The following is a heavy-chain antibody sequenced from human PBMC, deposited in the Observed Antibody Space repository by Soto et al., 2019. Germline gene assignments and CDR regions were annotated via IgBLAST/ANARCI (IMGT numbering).Heavy chain of an antibody. Sequence: QVQLVQSGPEVKKPGSSVKVSCKASGDTFNSYVITWVRQAPGQGLEWLGGIITAFGTTSYAQNFQDRLTSTADEAATTDHMELSSLTAYDTAMYYWTRSYGYTFGGSLDNWGQGTLVTVSS. D-gene: IGHD5-18*01. CDR3: TRSYGYTFGGSLDN. CDR2: IITAFGTT. CDR1: GDTFNSYV. V-gene: IGHV1-69*01. J-gene: IGHJ4*02.